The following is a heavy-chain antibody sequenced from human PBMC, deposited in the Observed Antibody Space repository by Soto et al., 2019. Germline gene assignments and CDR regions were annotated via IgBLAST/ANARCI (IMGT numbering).Heavy chain of an antibody. V-gene: IGHV2-5*02. J-gene: IGHJ4*01. CDR2: IYWDDDK. D-gene: IGHD3-9*01. CDR1: GFSLSSYGMG. CDR3: AHAGDYDILTFDH. Sequence: QITLKQSGPTLVRPAQTLTLTCGLSGFSLSSYGMGVAWIRQPPGTALEWLALIYWDDDKRYSPSLKDRLAISKDTYSNQVVLTITNLDTGDTAPYFGAHAGDYDILTFDHWGPVTLGTFSS.